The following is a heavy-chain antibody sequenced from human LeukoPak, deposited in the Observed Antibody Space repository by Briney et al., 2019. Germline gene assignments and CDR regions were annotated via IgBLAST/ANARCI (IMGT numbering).Heavy chain of an antibody. CDR2: ISSSGSSI. CDR3: ARIAYSGSYPVIDY. CDR1: GFTFSSYS. J-gene: IGHJ4*02. V-gene: IGHV3-48*04. Sequence: GGSLRLSCAASGFTFSSYSMNWVRQAPGKGLEWVSYISSSGSSIYYADSVKGRFTISRDNAKNSLYLQMNSLRAEDTAVYYCARIAYSGSYPVIDYWGQGTLVTVSS. D-gene: IGHD1-26*01.